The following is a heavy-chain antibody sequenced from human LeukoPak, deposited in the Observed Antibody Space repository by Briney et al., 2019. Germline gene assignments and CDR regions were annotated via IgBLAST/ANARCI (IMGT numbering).Heavy chain of an antibody. Sequence: GASVKVSCKASGYTFTSYYMHWVRQAPGQGLEWMGIINPSGGSTSYAQKFQGRVTMTRDTSTSTVYMELSSLRSEDTAVYYCARGPWRDCSSTSCYTRGPTKNYYFDYWGQGTLVTVSS. D-gene: IGHD2-2*02. CDR3: ARGPWRDCSSTSCYTRGPTKNYYFDY. CDR1: GYTFTSYY. CDR2: INPSGGST. V-gene: IGHV1-46*01. J-gene: IGHJ4*02.